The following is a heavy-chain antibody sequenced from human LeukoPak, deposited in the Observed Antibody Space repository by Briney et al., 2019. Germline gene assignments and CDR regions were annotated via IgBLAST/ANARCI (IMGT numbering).Heavy chain of an antibody. D-gene: IGHD3-3*01. Sequence: GGSLRLSCAASGFTFSSYAMSWVRQAPGKGLVWVSRINSDGSSTSYADSVKGRFTISRDNAKNTLYLQMNSLRAEDTAVYYCARDLRYDFWSGYYTQYYFDYWGQGTLVTVSS. V-gene: IGHV3-74*01. J-gene: IGHJ4*02. CDR1: GFTFSSYA. CDR2: INSDGSST. CDR3: ARDLRYDFWSGYYTQYYFDY.